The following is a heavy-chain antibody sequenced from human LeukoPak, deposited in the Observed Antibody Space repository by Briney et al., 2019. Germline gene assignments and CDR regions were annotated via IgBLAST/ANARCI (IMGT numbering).Heavy chain of an antibody. CDR1: GFTFSSYA. D-gene: IGHD3-3*01. J-gene: IGHJ4*02. V-gene: IGHV3-23*01. CDR2: ISGSGGST. Sequence: QTGGSLRLSCAASGFTFSSYAMSWVRQAPGKGLEWVSAISGSGGSTYYADSVKGRFTISRDNSKNTLYLQMNSLRAEDTAVYYCAKGGNFWSGPFDYWGQGTLVTVSS. CDR3: AKGGNFWSGPFDY.